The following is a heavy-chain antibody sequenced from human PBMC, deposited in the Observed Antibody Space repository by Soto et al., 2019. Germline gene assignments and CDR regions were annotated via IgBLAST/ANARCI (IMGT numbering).Heavy chain of an antibody. J-gene: IGHJ6*02. CDR2: ISYGGGTT. V-gene: IGHV3-23*01. CDR3: AKNGQPPYYYYGLDV. D-gene: IGHD2-8*01. CDR1: EFTFSNYA. Sequence: TGGSLRLPCAASEFTFSNYAMSWVRQAPGKGLEWVSAISYGGGTTYYADSVKGRFTISRDNSKNTLYLQMNSLTSDDTAVYYCAKNGQPPYYYYGLDVWGQGTKVTVSS.